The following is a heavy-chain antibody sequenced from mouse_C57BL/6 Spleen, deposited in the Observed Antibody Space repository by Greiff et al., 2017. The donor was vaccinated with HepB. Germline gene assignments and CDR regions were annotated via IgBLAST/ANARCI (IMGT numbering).Heavy chain of an antibody. Sequence: EVQLQQSGPELVKPGASVKISCKASGYTFTDYYMNWVKQSHGKSLEWIGDINPNNGGTSYNQKFKGKATLTVDKSSSTAYMELRSLTSKDSAVYYCARRRITTLFDYWGQGTTLTVSS. CDR1: GYTFTDYY. CDR3: ARRRITTLFDY. V-gene: IGHV1-26*01. CDR2: INPNNGGT. D-gene: IGHD2-4*01. J-gene: IGHJ2*01.